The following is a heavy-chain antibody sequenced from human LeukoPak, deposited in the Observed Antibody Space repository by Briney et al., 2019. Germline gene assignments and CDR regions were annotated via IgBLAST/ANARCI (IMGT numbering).Heavy chain of an antibody. CDR2: ISYDGSNK. D-gene: IGHD6-19*01. V-gene: IGHV3-30-3*01. Sequence: GGSLRLSCAASGFTFSSYAMHWVRQAPGKGLEWVAVISYDGSNKYYADSVKGRFTISRDNSKNTLYLQMNSLRAEDTAVYYCARESYSSGWYQGVFDYWGQGTLVTVSS. J-gene: IGHJ4*02. CDR1: GFTFSSYA. CDR3: ARESYSSGWYQGVFDY.